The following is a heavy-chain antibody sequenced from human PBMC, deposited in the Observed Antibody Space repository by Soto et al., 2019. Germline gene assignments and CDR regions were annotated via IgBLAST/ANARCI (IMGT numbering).Heavy chain of an antibody. Sequence: GGSLRLSCAASGFTFSSYSMNWVRQAPGKGLEWVSSISSSSSYIYYADSVKGRFTISRDNAKNSLYLQMNSLRAEDTAVYYCARDSPRQPLILPGYYYGMDVWGQGTTVTVSS. V-gene: IGHV3-21*01. CDR2: ISSSSSYI. CDR3: ARDSPRQPLILPGYYYGMDV. D-gene: IGHD6-13*01. J-gene: IGHJ6*02. CDR1: GFTFSSYS.